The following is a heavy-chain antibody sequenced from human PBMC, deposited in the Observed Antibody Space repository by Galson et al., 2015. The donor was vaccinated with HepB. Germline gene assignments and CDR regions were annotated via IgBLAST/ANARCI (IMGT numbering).Heavy chain of an antibody. CDR2: ISFDGSNK. J-gene: IGHJ2*01. CDR3: ARADFGGNLFDWYFDL. D-gene: IGHD4-23*01. V-gene: IGHV3-30-3*01. Sequence: SLRLSCAASGFTFNNYAMHWVRQAPGKGLEWVAVISFDGSNKNYADSVKGRFTISRDNSKNTLYLQMNSLRAEDTAVYSCARADFGGNLFDWYFDLWGRGTLVTVSS. CDR1: GFTFNNYA.